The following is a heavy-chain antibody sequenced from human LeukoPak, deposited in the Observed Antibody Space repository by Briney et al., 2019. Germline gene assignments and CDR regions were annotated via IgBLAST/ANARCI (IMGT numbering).Heavy chain of an antibody. CDR1: GYTFTDYY. V-gene: IGHV1-2*02. Sequence: GASVKVSCKASGYTFTDYYIHWVRQAPGQGLEWMGWINPNSGGTNYAQKFQGRVTMTRDTSISTAYMELSRLRSDDTAVYYCARFRYAGRAFRSFDYWGQGTLVTVSS. D-gene: IGHD3-3*02. J-gene: IGHJ4*02. CDR3: ARFRYAGRAFRSFDY. CDR2: INPNSGGT.